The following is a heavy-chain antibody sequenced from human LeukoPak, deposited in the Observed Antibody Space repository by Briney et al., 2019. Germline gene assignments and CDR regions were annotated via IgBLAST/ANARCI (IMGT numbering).Heavy chain of an antibody. D-gene: IGHD6-13*01. CDR2: ISGSGGST. V-gene: IGHV3-23*01. CDR3: AKQTSSSWYIFDY. CDR1: GFTFSSYA. Sequence: GGSLRLSCAASGFTFSSYAMSWVRQAPGKGLEWVSAISGSGGSTYYAASVKGRFTISRDNSKNTLYLQMNSLRAEDTAVYYCAKQTSSSWYIFDYWGQGTLVTVSS. J-gene: IGHJ4*02.